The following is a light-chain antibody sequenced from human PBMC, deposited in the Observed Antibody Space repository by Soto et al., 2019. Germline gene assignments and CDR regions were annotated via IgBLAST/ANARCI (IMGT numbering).Light chain of an antibody. CDR2: DVT. J-gene: IGLJ2*01. CDR3: CSYTDIALDVV. CDR1: SSDIGGYNS. V-gene: IGLV2-8*01. Sequence: QSALTQPPSASGSPGQSVTISCTGTSSDIGGYNSVSWYQQHPGKAPKLLIFDVTHRPSGVSDRFSGSKSGNTASLTISGVRPEDEADYYCCSYTDIALDVVFGGGTKLTVL.